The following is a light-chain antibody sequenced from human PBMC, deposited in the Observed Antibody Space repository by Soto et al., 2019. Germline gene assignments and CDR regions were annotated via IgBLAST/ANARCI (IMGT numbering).Light chain of an antibody. CDR3: QQYGSSPFT. J-gene: IGKJ3*01. CDR1: QSVSSSS. Sequence: EIVLTQSPGTLSLSPGERATLSSRASQSVSSSSLAWYQQKPGQAPRLLIYGASSRATGIPDRFSGSGSGTDFTLTVRGLEPVDFAVYYCQQYGSSPFTFGPGTKVDIK. V-gene: IGKV3-20*01. CDR2: GAS.